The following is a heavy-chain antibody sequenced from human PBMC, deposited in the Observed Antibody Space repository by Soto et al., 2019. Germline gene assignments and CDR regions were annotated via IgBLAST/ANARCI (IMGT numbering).Heavy chain of an antibody. V-gene: IGHV3-72*01. CDR2: SRNKVNSYTT. D-gene: IGHD6-13*01. J-gene: IGHJ1*01. Sequence: EVHLVESGGGLVQPGGSLRLSCAASEFTLSDHFMDWVRQAPGKGLEWVGRSRNKVNSYTTEYAASAKGRFTISRDDSKNLLYLQMSSLRTEDTAVYHCAGGATGRAPFQHWGQGTPVTVSS. CDR1: EFTLSDHF. CDR3: AGGATGRAPFQH.